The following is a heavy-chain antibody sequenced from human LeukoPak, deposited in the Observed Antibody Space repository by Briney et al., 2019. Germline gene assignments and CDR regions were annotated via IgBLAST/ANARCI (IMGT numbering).Heavy chain of an antibody. CDR1: GFTSSSYS. D-gene: IGHD2-15*01. V-gene: IGHV3-48*01. CDR3: ARTTGYCSGGNCYRYFQK. Sequence: GGSLRLSCAASGFTSSSYSMNWVRQAPGKGLEWVSYISSSSSTIHYADSVKGRFTISRDNAKNSLYLQMNSLRAEDTAVYYCARTTGYCSGGNCYRYFQKWGQGTLVTVSS. J-gene: IGHJ1*01. CDR2: ISSSSSTI.